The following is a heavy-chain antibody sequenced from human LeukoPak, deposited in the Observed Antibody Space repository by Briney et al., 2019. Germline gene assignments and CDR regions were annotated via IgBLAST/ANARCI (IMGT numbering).Heavy chain of an antibody. Sequence: GASVKVSCKASGYTFTGYYMHWVRQAPGQGLEWMGWINPNNGDTHHAQKFQGTVTMTRDTSISTAYMELSSLRSDDTAVYYCARGVAGVYFYYYMDVWGKGTTVTVPS. CDR1: GYTFTGYY. J-gene: IGHJ6*03. CDR2: INPNNGDT. D-gene: IGHD1-14*01. V-gene: IGHV1-2*02. CDR3: ARGVAGVYFYYYMDV.